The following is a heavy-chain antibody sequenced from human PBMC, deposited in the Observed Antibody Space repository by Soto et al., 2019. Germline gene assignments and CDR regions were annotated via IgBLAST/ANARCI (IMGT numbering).Heavy chain of an antibody. CDR2: IYYSGST. J-gene: IGHJ6*02. CDR1: GGSISSGGYY. V-gene: IGHV4-31*03. CDR3: ARDSTPRYGSGSYYMGYYYYGMDV. Sequence: QVQLQESGPGLVKPSQTLSLTCTVSGGSISSGGYYWSWIRQHPGKGLEWIGYIYYSGSTYYNPSLKGRVTISVDTSKNQFSLKLSSVTAADTAVYYCARDSTPRYGSGSYYMGYYYYGMDVWGQGTTVTVSS. D-gene: IGHD3-10*01.